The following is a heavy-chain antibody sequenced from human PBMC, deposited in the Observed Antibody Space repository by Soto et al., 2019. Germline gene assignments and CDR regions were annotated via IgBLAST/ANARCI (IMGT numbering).Heavy chain of an antibody. D-gene: IGHD6-13*01. CDR2: IYHSGSA. V-gene: IGHV4-39*07. Sequence: SETLSLTCTVSGGSISGGDYYWSWIRQPPGKGLEWIGEIYHSGSANYNPSLKSRVTISVDNSKNQFSLNLNSVTAADTAVYYCARYNAASGTYYFDYWGQGTLVTVSS. CDR1: GGSISGGDYY. CDR3: ARYNAASGTYYFDY. J-gene: IGHJ4*02.